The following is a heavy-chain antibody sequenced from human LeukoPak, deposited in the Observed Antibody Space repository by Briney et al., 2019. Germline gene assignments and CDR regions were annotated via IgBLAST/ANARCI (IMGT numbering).Heavy chain of an antibody. J-gene: IGHJ6*02. D-gene: IGHD3-10*02. Sequence: GGSLRLSCAASGFTFSSYHMNWVRQAPGKGLEWVSSISSSSSYIYYADSVKGRFTISRDNAKYSLYLQMNSLRAEDTAVYYCARVLGSYYYYGMDVWGQGTTVTVSS. CDR1: GFTFSSYH. V-gene: IGHV3-21*01. CDR3: ARVLGSYYYYGMDV. CDR2: ISSSSSYI.